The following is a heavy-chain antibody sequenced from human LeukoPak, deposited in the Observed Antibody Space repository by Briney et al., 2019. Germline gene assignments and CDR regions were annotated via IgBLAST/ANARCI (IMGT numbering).Heavy chain of an antibody. CDR2: IIPIFGTA. CDR1: GGTFSSYA. Sequence: GASVKVSCKASGGTFSSYAISWVRQAPGQGLEWMGGIIPIFGTANYAQEFQGRVTITADESTSTAYMELSSLRSEDTAVYYCARGVVVIPRGNWFDPWGQGTLVTVSS. J-gene: IGHJ5*02. V-gene: IGHV1-69*13. CDR3: ARGVVVIPRGNWFDP. D-gene: IGHD3-22*01.